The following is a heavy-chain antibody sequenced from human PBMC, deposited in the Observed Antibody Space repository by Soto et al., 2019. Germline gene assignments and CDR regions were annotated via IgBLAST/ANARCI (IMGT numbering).Heavy chain of an antibody. V-gene: IGHV1-69*13. CDR1: GGTFSSYA. D-gene: IGHD3-9*01. J-gene: IGHJ4*02. Sequence: SVKVSCKASGGTFSSYAISWVRQAPGQGLEWMGGIIPIFGTANYAQKFQGRVTITADESTSTAYMELSSLRSEDTAVYYCARGEPNYDILTGPIDYWGQGTLVTVS. CDR3: ARGEPNYDILTGPIDY. CDR2: IIPIFGTA.